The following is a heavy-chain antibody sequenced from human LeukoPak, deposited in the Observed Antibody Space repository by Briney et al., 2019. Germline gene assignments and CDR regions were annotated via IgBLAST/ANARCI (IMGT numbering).Heavy chain of an antibody. Sequence: PGGSLRLSCAASGFTFSDYNMRWIRQAPGKGLEWVSSISRSGSTKYYADSVKGRFTISRDNSKNTLYLQMNSLRAEDTAVYYCARGDSSGYYKGYYFDYWGQGTLVTVSS. CDR1: GFTFSDYN. V-gene: IGHV3-11*01. J-gene: IGHJ4*02. CDR2: ISRSGSTK. D-gene: IGHD3-22*01. CDR3: ARGDSSGYYKGYYFDY.